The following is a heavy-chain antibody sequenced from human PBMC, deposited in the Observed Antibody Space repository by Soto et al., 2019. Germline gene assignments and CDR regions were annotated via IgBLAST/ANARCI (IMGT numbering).Heavy chain of an antibody. D-gene: IGHD1-26*01. CDR1: GGSITNYY. Sequence: QVQLQESGPGLVKPSETLSLMCTVSGGSITNYYWSWIRQSPAKGLEWIGYVSDSGSTKYNPSLKSRVTISVDTSKNQFSLKLTSLTSADTAVYYCARDSVGHSAMDVWGQGTTVTVSS. J-gene: IGHJ6*02. V-gene: IGHV4-59*12. CDR2: VSDSGST. CDR3: ARDSVGHSAMDV.